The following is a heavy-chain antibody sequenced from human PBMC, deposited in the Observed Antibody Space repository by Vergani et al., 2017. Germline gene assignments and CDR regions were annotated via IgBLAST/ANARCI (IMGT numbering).Heavy chain of an antibody. CDR1: EYSFGNYW. V-gene: IGHV5-51*01. D-gene: IGHD1-1*01. Sequence: EVELVQSGPEMRKPGASLKISCKGSEYSFGNYWIGWVRQMPGKGLEWMGIINPADSDTRYSPAFQGQVTISADKSTSTALLQWDSLKASDTGLYYCARHTTYTDSWGQGTLDTVSS. J-gene: IGHJ4*02. CDR3: ARHTTYTDS. CDR2: INPADSDT.